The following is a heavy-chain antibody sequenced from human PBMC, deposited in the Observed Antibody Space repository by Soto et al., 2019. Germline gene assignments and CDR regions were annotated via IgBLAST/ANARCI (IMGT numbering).Heavy chain of an antibody. V-gene: IGHV3-20*04. Sequence: EVQLVESGGGVVRPGGSLRLSCAASGFTFDDYGMSWVRQVPGKGLEWVSGINWNGGSADYVDSVKGRFTISRDNTKNSLYLQMNSLDAEDTALYYCARGYCSTTTCFGPYRCMDVWGKGTTVIVSS. CDR2: INWNGGSA. CDR3: ARGYCSTTTCFGPYRCMDV. CDR1: GFTFDDYG. J-gene: IGHJ6*03. D-gene: IGHD2-2*01.